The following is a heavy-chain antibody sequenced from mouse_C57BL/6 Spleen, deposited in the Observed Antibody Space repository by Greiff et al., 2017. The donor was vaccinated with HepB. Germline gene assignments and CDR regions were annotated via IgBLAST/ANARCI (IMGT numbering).Heavy chain of an antibody. D-gene: IGHD1-1*01. CDR3: ANYYGSSYLFFDY. CDR1: GYTFTSYW. Sequence: QVQLQQPGAELVKPGASVKLSCKASGYTFTSYWMHWVKQRPGQGLEWIGMIHPNSGSTNYNEKFKSKATLTVDKSSSTAYMQLSSLTSEDSAVYYCANYYGSSYLFFDYWGQGTTLTVSS. CDR2: IHPNSGST. V-gene: IGHV1-64*01. J-gene: IGHJ2*01.